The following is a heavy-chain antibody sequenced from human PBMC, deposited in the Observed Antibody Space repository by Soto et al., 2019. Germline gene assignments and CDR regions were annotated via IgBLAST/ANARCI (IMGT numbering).Heavy chain of an antibody. CDR3: AKDSLEWLLRSGAFDI. V-gene: IGHV3-23*01. J-gene: IGHJ3*02. Sequence: GGSLRLSCAASGFTFSSYAMSWVRQAPGKGLEWVSAISGSGGSTYYADSVKGRFTISRDNSKNTLYLQMNSLRAEDTAVYYCAKDSLEWLLRSGAFDIWGQGTMVTVSS. D-gene: IGHD3-3*01. CDR1: GFTFSSYA. CDR2: ISGSGGST.